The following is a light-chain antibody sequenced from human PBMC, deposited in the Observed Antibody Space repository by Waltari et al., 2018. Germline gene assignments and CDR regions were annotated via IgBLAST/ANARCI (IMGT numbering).Light chain of an antibody. Sequence: EIVLTQSPATLSLSPGERATLSCRASQRLSSSYLAWYQQTPGQAPRLLIYGASSRATGIPDRFSGSGSGTDFTLTITSLEPEDFAGYSCQQYGSSPPTFGQGTKLEIK. CDR3: QQYGSSPPT. J-gene: IGKJ2*01. CDR1: QRLSSSY. V-gene: IGKV3-20*01. CDR2: GAS.